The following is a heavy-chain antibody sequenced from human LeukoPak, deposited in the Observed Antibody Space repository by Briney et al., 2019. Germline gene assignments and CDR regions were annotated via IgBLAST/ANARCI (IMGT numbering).Heavy chain of an antibody. CDR1: GFTFSSYA. CDR2: ISYDGSNK. CDR3: ATSVN. Sequence: PGRSLRLSCAASGFTFSSYAMHWVRQAPGKGLEWVAVISYDGSNKYYADSVKGRFSISRDNAKNSVYLHMNSLRAEDTAVYYCATSVNWGQGTLVRVSS. J-gene: IGHJ4*02. V-gene: IGHV3-30-3*01.